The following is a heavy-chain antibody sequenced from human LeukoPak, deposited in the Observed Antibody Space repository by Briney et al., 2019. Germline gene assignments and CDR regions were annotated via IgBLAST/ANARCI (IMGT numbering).Heavy chain of an antibody. Sequence: ASVKVSCKASGYTFTSYGISWVRQAPGQGLEWMGWISAYNGNTNYAQKLQGRVTITADKSTSTAYMELSSLRSEDTAVYYCARGGSYDSSGSQFDYWGQGTLVTVSS. J-gene: IGHJ4*02. CDR2: ISAYNGNT. CDR1: GYTFTSYG. CDR3: ARGGSYDSSGSQFDY. V-gene: IGHV1-18*04. D-gene: IGHD3-22*01.